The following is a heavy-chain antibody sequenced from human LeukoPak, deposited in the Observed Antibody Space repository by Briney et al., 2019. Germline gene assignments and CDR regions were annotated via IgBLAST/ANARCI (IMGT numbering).Heavy chain of an antibody. CDR2: IKRNIDGGTT. J-gene: IGHJ4*02. CDR1: GFTFSSTW. D-gene: IGHD1/OR15-1a*01. Sequence: KAGGSLRLSCAASGFTFSSTWMSWVRQAPGKGLEGVGRIKRNIDGGTTDYAAPVNGRFTISRDDSKNTLYLQINSLKTEDTAVYYCVTGLGRTDHDYWGQGTLVTVSS. CDR3: VTGLGRTDHDY. V-gene: IGHV3-15*01.